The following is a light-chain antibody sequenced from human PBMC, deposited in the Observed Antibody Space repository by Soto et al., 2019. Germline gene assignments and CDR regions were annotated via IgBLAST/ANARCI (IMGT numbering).Light chain of an antibody. V-gene: IGLV2-14*01. CDR1: SSDVGAYTY. Sequence: QSALTQPASVSGSPGQSITISCTGTSSDVGAYTYVSWYQQHPGKAPKLMIFEVSDRPSGVSNRFSGSKSDNTASLTISGLQAEDEADYYCSSYTTSNTLVFGGGTQLTVL. CDR3: SSYTTSNTLV. J-gene: IGLJ2*01. CDR2: EVS.